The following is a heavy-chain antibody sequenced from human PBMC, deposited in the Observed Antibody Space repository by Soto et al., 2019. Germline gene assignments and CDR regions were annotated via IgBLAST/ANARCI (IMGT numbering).Heavy chain of an antibody. V-gene: IGHV1-18*01. CDR1: GYTFTSYG. CDR2: ISAYNGNT. Sequence: GASVKVSCKASGYTFTSYGISWVRQAPGQGLEWMGWISAYNGNTNYAQKLQGRVTMTTNTSTSTAYMELRSLRSDDTAVYYCAKGGLLRYFDWYYFDYWGQGTLVTVSS. CDR3: AKGGLLRYFDWYYFDY. D-gene: IGHD3-9*01. J-gene: IGHJ4*02.